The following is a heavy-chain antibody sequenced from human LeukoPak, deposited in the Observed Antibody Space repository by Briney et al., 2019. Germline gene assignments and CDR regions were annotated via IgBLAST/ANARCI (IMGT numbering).Heavy chain of an antibody. V-gene: IGHV1-2*06. J-gene: IGHJ4*02. Sequence: ASVKVSCKASGYTFTGYYMHWVRQAPGQGLEWMGRINPNSGGTNYAQKFQGRVTMTRDTSISTAYMELSRLRFDDTAVYYCARAEYSSSSFDYWGQGTLVTVSS. CDR3: ARAEYSSSSFDY. CDR2: INPNSGGT. D-gene: IGHD6-6*01. CDR1: GYTFTGYY.